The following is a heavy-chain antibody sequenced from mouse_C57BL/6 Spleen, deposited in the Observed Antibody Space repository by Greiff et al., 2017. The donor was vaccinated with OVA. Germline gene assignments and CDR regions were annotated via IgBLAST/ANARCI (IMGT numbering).Heavy chain of an antibody. V-gene: IGHV1-4*01. CDR3: ARDAMDY. CDR1: GYTFTSLT. CDR2: INPSRGYT. Sequence: QVQLQQSGAELARPGASVKMSCKASGYTFTSLTMHWVKQRPGQGLEWVGYINPSRGYTKYNQKFKDKATLTADKSSSTAYMQLSSLTSEDSAVYYCARDAMDYWGQGTSVTVSS. J-gene: IGHJ4*01.